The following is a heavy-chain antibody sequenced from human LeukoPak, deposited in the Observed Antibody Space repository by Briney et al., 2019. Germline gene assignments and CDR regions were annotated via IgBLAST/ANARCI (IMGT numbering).Heavy chain of an antibody. CDR1: GGSFSGYY. D-gene: IGHD1-7*01. CDR2: INHSGST. CDR3: ASNRNYGWFDP. J-gene: IGHJ5*02. V-gene: IGHV4-34*01. Sequence: KASETLSLTCAVYGGSFSGYYWSWIRQPPGKGLEWIGEINHSGSTNYNPSLKSRVTISVDTSKNQFSLKLSSVTAADTAVYYCASNRNYGWFDPWGQGTLVTVSS.